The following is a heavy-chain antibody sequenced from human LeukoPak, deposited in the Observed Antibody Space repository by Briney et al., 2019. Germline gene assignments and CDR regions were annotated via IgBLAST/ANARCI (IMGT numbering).Heavy chain of an antibody. CDR1: GGSISSYY. CDR2: IYYSGST. Sequence: PLETLSLTCTVSGGSISSYYWSWIRQPPGKGLEWIGYIYYSGSTNYNPSLKSRVTISVDKSKNQFSLKLSSVTAADTAVYYCARAKYFDWLLPQYYFDYWGQGTLVTVSS. V-gene: IGHV4-59*12. D-gene: IGHD3-9*01. J-gene: IGHJ4*02. CDR3: ARAKYFDWLLPQYYFDY.